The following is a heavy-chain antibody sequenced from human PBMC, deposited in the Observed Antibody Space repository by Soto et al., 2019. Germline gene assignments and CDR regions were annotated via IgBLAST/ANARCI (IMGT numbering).Heavy chain of an antibody. Sequence: GGSLRLSCTASGFTFSNYAMNWVRRAPGKGLERLSAISSSGDSTYHAGSVKGRFTISRDNSKNTLYPQMNSLRTEDTAQYYCARVMFHGSLWGNYRPLDYWGQGTLVTVSS. J-gene: IGHJ4*02. CDR1: GFTFSNYA. D-gene: IGHD3-16*02. V-gene: IGHV3-23*01. CDR2: ISSSGDST. CDR3: ARVMFHGSLWGNYRPLDY.